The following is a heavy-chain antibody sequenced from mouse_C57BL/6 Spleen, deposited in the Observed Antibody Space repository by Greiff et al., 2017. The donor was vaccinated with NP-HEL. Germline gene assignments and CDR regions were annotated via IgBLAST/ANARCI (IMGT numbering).Heavy chain of an antibody. J-gene: IGHJ4*01. CDR2: INYDGSST. D-gene: IGHD2-4*01. V-gene: IGHV5-16*01. CDR1: GFTFSDYY. Sequence: EVQVVESEGGLVQPGSSMKLSCTASGFTFSDYYMAWVRQVPEKGLEWVANINYDGSSTYYLDSLKSRFIISRDNAKNILYLQMSSLKSEDTATYYCARVGDYGFGYWGQGTSVTVSS. CDR3: ARVGDYGFGY.